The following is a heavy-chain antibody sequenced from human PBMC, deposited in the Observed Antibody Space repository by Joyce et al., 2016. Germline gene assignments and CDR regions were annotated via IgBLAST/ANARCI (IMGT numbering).Heavy chain of an antibody. J-gene: IGHJ6*03. D-gene: IGHD2-21*01. CDR3: ARRRIACGSNYYMDV. V-gene: IGHV3-33*01. CDR1: GLTFSAYA. CDR2: VSNEGDEE. Sequence: QVQLVESGGGVVQPGRSLRLSCAASGLTFSAYAMYWVRRGRGKGLEWVAMVSNEGDEEFLADSVKGRFTVSRDNSRRMLYLQLNSLRIEDTAVYYCARRRIACGSNYYMDVWGRGTTVTVSS.